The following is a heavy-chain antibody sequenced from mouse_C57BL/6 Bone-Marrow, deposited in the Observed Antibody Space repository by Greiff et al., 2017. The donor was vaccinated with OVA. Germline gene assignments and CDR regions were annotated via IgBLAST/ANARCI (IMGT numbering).Heavy chain of an antibody. Sequence: VQVVESGAELVKPGASVKLSCKASGYTFTEYTIHWVKQRSGQGLEWIGWFYPGSGSIKYNEKFKDKATLTADKSSSTVYMELSRLTSEDSAVYFCARHEGEEEGAYYSNPGFAYWGQGTLVTVSA. V-gene: IGHV1-62-2*01. CDR3: ARHEGEEEGAYYSNPGFAY. CDR1: GYTFTEYT. CDR2: FYPGSGSI. D-gene: IGHD2-5*01. J-gene: IGHJ3*01.